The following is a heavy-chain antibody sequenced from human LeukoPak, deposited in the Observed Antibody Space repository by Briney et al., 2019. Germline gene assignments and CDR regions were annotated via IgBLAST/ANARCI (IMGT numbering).Heavy chain of an antibody. V-gene: IGHV3-48*03. D-gene: IGHD3-22*01. Sequence: GGSLRLSCAASGFTFSSHEINWVRQAPGKGLEWVSYISNSGSTKHYADSVKGRFTISRDNAKNSVYLQMNSLRAEDTAVYYCAKSLDYYDSSGPFDYWGQGTLVTVSS. CDR2: ISNSGSTK. CDR1: GFTFSSHE. J-gene: IGHJ4*02. CDR3: AKSLDYYDSSGPFDY.